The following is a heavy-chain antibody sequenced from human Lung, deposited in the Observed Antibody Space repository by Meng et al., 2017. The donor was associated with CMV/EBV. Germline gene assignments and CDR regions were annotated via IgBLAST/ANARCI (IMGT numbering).Heavy chain of an antibody. CDR3: ARGGREETYGPNFDS. J-gene: IGHJ4*02. V-gene: IGHV4-34*01. CDR1: GGSLSGYY. CDR2: ITHSGST. D-gene: IGHD3-10*01. Sequence: GSLRLSCAVYGGSLSGYYWSWIRQPPGKGLEWIGEITHSGSTKYNPSLKSRVTISVDTSNNQFSLNVKSVTAADMGVYYCARGGREETYGPNFDSWDQGTRVTSAS.